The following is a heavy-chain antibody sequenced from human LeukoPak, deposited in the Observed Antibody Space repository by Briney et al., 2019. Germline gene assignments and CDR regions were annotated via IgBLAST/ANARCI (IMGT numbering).Heavy chain of an antibody. V-gene: IGHV4-59*11. J-gene: IGHJ4*02. D-gene: IGHD6-13*01. Sequence: PSETLSLTCTFSGTSISSHYWSWIRQPPGKGMEWIGYIYSCGSTNYNPSLKSRVTMSVDTSKNQFSLTLTSVTAADTALYFCATRPGGSTWYGVFDYWSPGTLVTVS. CDR2: IYSCGST. CDR1: GTSISSHY. CDR3: ATRPGGSTWYGVFDY.